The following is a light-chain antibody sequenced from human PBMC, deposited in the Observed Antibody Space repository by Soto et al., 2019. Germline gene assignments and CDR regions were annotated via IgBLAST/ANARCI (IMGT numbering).Light chain of an antibody. V-gene: IGLV2-14*01. CDR1: KSDIGVYNY. J-gene: IGLJ3*02. CDR3: TSFTTTNIWV. Sequence: QSALTQPASVSGSPGQSITISCTGTKSDIGVYNYVSWYQQHPGKAPKLVICEVTNRPSGVSSRFSGPKSGNTASLTISGLRAEDEADYYCTSFTTTNIWVFGGGTQLTVL. CDR2: EVT.